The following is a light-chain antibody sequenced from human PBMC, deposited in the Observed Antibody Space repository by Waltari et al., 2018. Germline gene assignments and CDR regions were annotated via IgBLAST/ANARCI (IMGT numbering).Light chain of an antibody. J-gene: IGKJ5*01. CDR1: QGLTSY. V-gene: IGKV1-9*01. Sequence: DIQLTQSPSFLSASVGDRVTITCRASQGLTSYFAWYQRKPGKAPKLLIYDISTLQSGVPSRFSGSGSGTEFTLTISSLQPEDSATYYCQQLNEYPITFGQGTRVETK. CDR2: DIS. CDR3: QQLNEYPIT.